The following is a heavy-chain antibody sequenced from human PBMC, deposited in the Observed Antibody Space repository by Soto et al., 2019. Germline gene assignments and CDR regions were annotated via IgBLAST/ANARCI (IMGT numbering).Heavy chain of an antibody. D-gene: IGHD3-10*01. V-gene: IGHV3-23*01. CDR2: ISGSGGST. J-gene: IGHJ6*02. Sequence: GSLRLSCAASGFTFSSYAMSWVRQAPGKGLEWVSAISGSGGSTYYADSVKGRFTISRDNSKNTLYLQMNSLRAEDTAVYYCAKGQRGVYYGSGSYYYYYGMDVWGQGTTVTVSS. CDR3: AKGQRGVYYGSGSYYYYYGMDV. CDR1: GFTFSSYA.